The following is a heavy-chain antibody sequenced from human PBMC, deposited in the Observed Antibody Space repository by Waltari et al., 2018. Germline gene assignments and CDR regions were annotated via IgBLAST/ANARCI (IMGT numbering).Heavy chain of an antibody. V-gene: IGHV3-23*01. Sequence: EVQLLESGGGLVQPGGSLRLSCAASGFTFSSYAMSWVRQAPGKGLEWVSAISGSGGSTYYADSVKGRFTISRDNSKNTLYLQMNSLRAEDTAVYYCASPQYSSGWEFDYWGQGTLVTVSS. CDR2: ISGSGGST. CDR3: ASPQYSSGWEFDY. J-gene: IGHJ4*02. D-gene: IGHD6-19*01. CDR1: GFTFSSYA.